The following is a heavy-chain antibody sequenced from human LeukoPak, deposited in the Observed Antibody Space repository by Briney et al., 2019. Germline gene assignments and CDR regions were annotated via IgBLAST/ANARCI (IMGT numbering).Heavy chain of an antibody. CDR1: GFTFSSYA. V-gene: IGHV4-34*01. CDR2: INHSGST. D-gene: IGHD3-22*01. J-gene: IGHJ4*02. Sequence: GSLRLSCAASGFTFSSYAMSWIRQPPGKGLEWIGEINHSGSTNYNPSLKSRVTISVDTSKNQFSLKLSSVTAADTAEYYCARVPGGGYDSSGYYYGVDYWGQGTLVTVSS. CDR3: ARVPGGGYDSSGYYYGVDY.